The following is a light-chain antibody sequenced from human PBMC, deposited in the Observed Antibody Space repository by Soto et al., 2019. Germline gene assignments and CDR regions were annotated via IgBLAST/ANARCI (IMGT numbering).Light chain of an antibody. Sequence: QSALTQPASVSDSPGQSITISCTGTSSDVGGSNFVSWYQQHPGKPPKLIIYDAANRPSGVSNRFSGSKSGSTASLIISRLQTEDEADYYCVSYTSSTTYVFGTGTKVTV. J-gene: IGLJ1*01. V-gene: IGLV2-14*03. CDR3: VSYTSSTTYV. CDR2: DAA. CDR1: SSDVGGSNF.